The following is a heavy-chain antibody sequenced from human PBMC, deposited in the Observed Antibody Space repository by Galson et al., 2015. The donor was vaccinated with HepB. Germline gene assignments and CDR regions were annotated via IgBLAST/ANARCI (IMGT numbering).Heavy chain of an antibody. J-gene: IGHJ4*02. CDR1: GYTFNSYY. V-gene: IGHV1-46*02. CDR3: ARGVWSGNDFWSGYQDY. Sequence: SVKVSCKASGYTFNSYYIHWVRQAPGQGLEWMGIINFSDGSTEYAQKFPGRVTVNRDTSTSTVHMELSSLRSDDTAVYYCARGVWSGNDFWSGYQDYWGQGILVTVSS. D-gene: IGHD3-3*01. CDR2: INFSDGST.